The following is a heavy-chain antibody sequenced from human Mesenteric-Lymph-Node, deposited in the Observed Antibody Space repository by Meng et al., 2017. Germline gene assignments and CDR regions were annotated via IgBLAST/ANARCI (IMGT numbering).Heavy chain of an antibody. J-gene: IGHJ2*01. CDR2: IYASVST. V-gene: IGHV4-4*07. Sequence: ESLKISCQVSGGSISNYYWSWIRQPAGKGLEWIGRIYASVSTNYNPSLKTRITMSVDTSKSQFSLKLTSITAADTAVYYCVRDGSSSSGGTLWGRGTLVTVSS. CDR3: VRDGSSSSGGTL. D-gene: IGHD2-2*01. CDR1: GGSISNYY.